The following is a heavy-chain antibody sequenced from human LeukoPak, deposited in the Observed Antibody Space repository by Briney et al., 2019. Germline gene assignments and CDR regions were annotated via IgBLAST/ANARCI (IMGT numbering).Heavy chain of an antibody. CDR3: ARDRCSGGSCYSKWFDP. J-gene: IGHJ5*02. D-gene: IGHD2-15*01. CDR2: MNPNSGNT. V-gene: IGHV1-8*01. CDR1: GYTFTSYD. Sequence: ASVKVSCTASGYTFTSYDINWVRQATGQGLEWMGWMNPNSGNTGYAQKFQGRVTMTRNTSITTAYMELSSLRSEDTAVYYCARDRCSGGSCYSKWFDPWGQGTLVTVSS.